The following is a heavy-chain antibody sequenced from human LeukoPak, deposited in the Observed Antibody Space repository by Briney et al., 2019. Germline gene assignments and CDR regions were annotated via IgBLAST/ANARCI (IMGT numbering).Heavy chain of an antibody. V-gene: IGHV3-23*01. J-gene: IGHJ4*02. Sequence: GGSLRLSCTASGFTFSRYAMSWVRQAPGKGLQWVSDISGRGGRTDYAASVKGRFTISRDNSRNTVYLQMNSLRAEDTAVYYCAKGADYYDSSGFCDYWGQGTPVTVSS. CDR1: GFTFSRYA. CDR3: AKGADYYDSSGFCDY. CDR2: ISGRGGRT. D-gene: IGHD3-22*01.